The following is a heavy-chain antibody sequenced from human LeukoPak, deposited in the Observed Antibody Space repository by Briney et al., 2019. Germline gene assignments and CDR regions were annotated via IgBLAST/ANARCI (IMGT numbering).Heavy chain of an antibody. D-gene: IGHD1-1*01. CDR2: MNPNSGNT. CDR1: GYTFTSYD. J-gene: IGHJ3*02. V-gene: IGHV1-8*03. CDR3: ATNIPRTGTVAFDI. Sequence: ASVKVSCKASGYTFTSYDINWVRQATGQGLEWMGWMNPNSGNTGYAQKFQGRVTITRNTSISTAYMELSSLSSEDTAVYYCATNIPRTGTVAFDIWGQGTMVTVSS.